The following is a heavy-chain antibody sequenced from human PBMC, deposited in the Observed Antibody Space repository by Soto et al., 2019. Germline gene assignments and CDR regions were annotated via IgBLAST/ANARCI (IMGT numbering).Heavy chain of an antibody. Sequence: QVQLQESGPGLVKPSETLSLTCTVSGGSISSYYWSWIRQPPGKGLEWIGYIYCSGSTNYNPSLKSRVTISVDTSKNQFSLKLSSVTAADTAVYYCARGGLAAIDYWGQGTLVTVSS. J-gene: IGHJ4*02. D-gene: IGHD6-13*01. V-gene: IGHV4-59*01. CDR3: ARGGLAAIDY. CDR1: GGSISSYY. CDR2: IYCSGST.